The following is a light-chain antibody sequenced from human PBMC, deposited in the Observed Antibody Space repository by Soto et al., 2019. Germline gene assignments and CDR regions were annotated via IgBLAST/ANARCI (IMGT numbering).Light chain of an antibody. V-gene: IGKV1-5*03. J-gene: IGKJ1*01. CDR1: QRISSW. CDR3: QQYNSYWT. CDR2: KAS. Sequence: DIQMTQSPSTLSASVVDRVTITCRASQRISSWMAWYQQKPGKAPKLLIYKASSLESGVPSRFSGSGSGTEFTLTISSLQPDDFATYYCQQYNSYWTFGQGTKVDIK.